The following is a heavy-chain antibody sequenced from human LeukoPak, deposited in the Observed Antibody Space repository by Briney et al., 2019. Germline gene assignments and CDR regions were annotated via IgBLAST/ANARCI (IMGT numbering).Heavy chain of an antibody. D-gene: IGHD3-10*01. Sequence: GGSLRLSCAASGFTFDDYAMHWVRQAPGKGLEWVSGISWNSGSIGYADSVKGRFTISRDNAKNSLYLQMNSLRAEDMALYYCAKDHMVRGVTNWFDPWGQGTLVTVSS. CDR3: AKDHMVRGVTNWFDP. V-gene: IGHV3-9*03. CDR1: GFTFDDYA. CDR2: ISWNSGSI. J-gene: IGHJ5*02.